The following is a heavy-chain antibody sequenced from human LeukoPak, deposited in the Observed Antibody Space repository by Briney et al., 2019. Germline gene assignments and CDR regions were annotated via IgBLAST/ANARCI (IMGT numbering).Heavy chain of an antibody. D-gene: IGHD3-3*01. J-gene: IGHJ5*02. Sequence: SVKVSCKASGGTFSSYAISWMRQAPGQGLEWMGRIIPIFGIANYAQKFQGRVTITADKSTSTAYMELSSLRSEDTAVYYCARVLEYSGRWFDPWGQGTLVTVSS. CDR2: IIPIFGIA. V-gene: IGHV1-69*04. CDR1: GGTFSSYA. CDR3: ARVLEYSGRWFDP.